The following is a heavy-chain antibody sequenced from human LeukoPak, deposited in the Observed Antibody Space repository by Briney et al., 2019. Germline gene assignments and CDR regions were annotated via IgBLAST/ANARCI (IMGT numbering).Heavy chain of an antibody. CDR2: IYYSGST. CDR1: GGSISSYY. Sequence: PSETLSLTCTVSGGSISSYYWSWIRQPPGKGLEWIGYIYYSGSTYYNPSLKSRVTIPVDTSKNQFSLKLSSVTAADTAVYYCARHRTTGSDYWGQGTLVTVSS. J-gene: IGHJ4*02. V-gene: IGHV4-59*04. D-gene: IGHD1-1*01. CDR3: ARHRTTGSDY.